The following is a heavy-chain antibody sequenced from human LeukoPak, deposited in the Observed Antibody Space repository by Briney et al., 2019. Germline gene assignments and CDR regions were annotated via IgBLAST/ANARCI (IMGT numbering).Heavy chain of an antibody. CDR1: GGSISSGDYY. D-gene: IGHD3-22*01. CDR2: IYYSGST. J-gene: IGHJ4*02. Sequence: SETLSLTCTVSGGSISSGDYYWSWIRQPPGKGLEWSGYIYYSGSTYYNPSLKSRVTISVDTSKNQFSLKLSSVTAADTAVYYCARDGGSDSSGYHYWGQGTLVTVS. V-gene: IGHV4-30-4*08. CDR3: ARDGGSDSSGYHY.